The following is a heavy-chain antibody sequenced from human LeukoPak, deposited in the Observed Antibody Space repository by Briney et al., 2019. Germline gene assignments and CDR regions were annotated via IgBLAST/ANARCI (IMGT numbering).Heavy chain of an antibody. CDR1: GFNFITYA. V-gene: IGHV3-30*02. J-gene: IGHJ6*03. Sequence: GGSLRLSCAASGFNFITYAMHWVRQAPGNGLEWLAFIHSDGTTTYYADSVKGRFTISRDNSKNTLYLQMNRLRAEDTAVYYCGSNPRWSAGFYYYMDVWGKGTTVTISS. CDR2: IHSDGTTT. CDR3: GSNPRWSAGFYYYMDV. D-gene: IGHD5-24*01.